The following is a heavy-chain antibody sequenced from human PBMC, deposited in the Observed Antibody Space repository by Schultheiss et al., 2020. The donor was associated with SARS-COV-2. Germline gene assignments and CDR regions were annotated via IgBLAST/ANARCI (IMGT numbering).Heavy chain of an antibody. D-gene: IGHD6-6*01. V-gene: IGHV3-7*03. CDR3: ARVGYSSSSVDY. Sequence: GGSLRLSCAASGFTFSSYWMSWVRQAPGKGLEWVANIKQDGSEKYYVDSVKGRFTVSRDNTKNSLYLQMNSLRAEDTAVYYCARVGYSSSSVDYWGQGTLVTVSS. CDR1: GFTFSSYW. J-gene: IGHJ4*02. CDR2: IKQDGSEK.